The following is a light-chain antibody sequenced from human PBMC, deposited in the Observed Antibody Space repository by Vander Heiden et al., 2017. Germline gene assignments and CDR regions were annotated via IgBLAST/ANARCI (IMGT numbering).Light chain of an antibody. V-gene: IGKV3-11*01. CDR1: QSVSSY. J-gene: IGKJ4*01. CDR3: QQRSIWPLT. CDR2: DAS. Sequence: EIVVTQFPATLSLSPGERATLSCRASQSVSSYLTWYQPKPGQAPRLLIYDASKRATGIPARFSGSGSGTDFTLTISSLEPEDLAVYYCQQRSIWPLTFGGGTKVEIK.